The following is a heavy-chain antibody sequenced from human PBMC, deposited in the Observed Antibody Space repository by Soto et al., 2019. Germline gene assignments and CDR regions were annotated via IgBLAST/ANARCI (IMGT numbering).Heavy chain of an antibody. J-gene: IGHJ6*03. V-gene: IGHV4-34*01. D-gene: IGHD3-10*01. CDR1: GGSFSGYY. CDR3: ARGSFGELWGVSAGGYYMDV. CDR2: INHSGST. Sequence: PSETLSLTCAVYGGSFSGYYWSWIRQPPGKGLEWIGEINHSGSTNYNPSLKSRVTISVDTSKNQFSLKLSSVTAADTAVYYCARGSFGELWGVSAGGYYMDVWGKGTTVTVSS.